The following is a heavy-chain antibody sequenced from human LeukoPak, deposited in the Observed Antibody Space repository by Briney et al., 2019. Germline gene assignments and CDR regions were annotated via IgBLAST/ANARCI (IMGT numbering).Heavy chain of an antibody. CDR3: ARGLEAGAFDP. D-gene: IGHD6-19*01. CDR2: ISSSSSYI. V-gene: IGHV3-21*01. J-gene: IGHJ5*02. CDR1: GFTFSSYS. Sequence: GGSLRLSCAASGFTFSSYSMNWVRQAPGKGLEWVSSISSSSSYIYYADSVKGRFTISRDNAKNSLYLQMNSLRAEDTAVYHCARGLEAGAFDPWGQGTLVTVSS.